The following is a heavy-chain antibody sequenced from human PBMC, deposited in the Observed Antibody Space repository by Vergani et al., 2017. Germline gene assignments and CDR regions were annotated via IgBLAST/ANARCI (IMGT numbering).Heavy chain of an antibody. CDR1: GFTFSSYA. J-gene: IGHJ4*02. D-gene: IGHD3-3*01. CDR3: TGDARLDFSFDY. V-gene: IGHV3-23*04. Sequence: VQLVESGGGVVQPGRSLRLSCAASGFTFSSYAMSWVRQAPGKGLEWVSAISGSGGSTYYADSVKGRFTISRDNSKNTLYLQMNSLRAEDTAVYYCTGDARLDFSFDYWGQGTLVTVSS. CDR2: ISGSGGST.